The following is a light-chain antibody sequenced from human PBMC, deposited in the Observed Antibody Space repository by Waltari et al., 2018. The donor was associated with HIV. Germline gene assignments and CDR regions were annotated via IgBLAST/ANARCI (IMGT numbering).Light chain of an antibody. J-gene: IGLJ1*01. Sequence: SYVLAQPPSVSVAPGKTARITCGGNNIGSKSVHWYQQKPGQAPVVVIYYDSDRTSAVPGLFSGSNSGNTATLTISRVEAGDEADYYCQVWDSSSDAYVFGTGTKVTVL. CDR2: YDS. CDR3: QVWDSSSDAYV. V-gene: IGLV3-21*04. CDR1: NIGSKS.